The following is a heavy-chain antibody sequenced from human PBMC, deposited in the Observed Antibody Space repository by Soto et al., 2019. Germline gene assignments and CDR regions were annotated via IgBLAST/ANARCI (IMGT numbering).Heavy chain of an antibody. V-gene: IGHV1-69*01. Sequence: QVQLVQSGAEVKKPGSSVKVSCKASGGTFSNSGISWVRQAPGQGLEWMGGIVPIFGTANYAQRFRSRATITADESTNTAYLDLSSPRSGDTAVYYCAIEGGTYSLDSWGQGTLVTVSS. CDR3: AIEGGTYSLDS. CDR1: GGTFSNSG. J-gene: IGHJ4*02. D-gene: IGHD2-15*01. CDR2: IVPIFGTA.